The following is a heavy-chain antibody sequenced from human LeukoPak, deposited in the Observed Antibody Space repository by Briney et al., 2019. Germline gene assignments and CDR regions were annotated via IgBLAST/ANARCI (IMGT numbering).Heavy chain of an antibody. Sequence: GGSLRLSCAASGFTFSNYWMTWVRQAPGRGLEWVAVIKQDGSDKYYVDSVKGRFTISRDNAKNSLYLQMNSLRAEDMALYYCAKARSYYYDSSGYLDYWGQGTLVTVSS. V-gene: IGHV3-7*03. J-gene: IGHJ4*02. CDR3: AKARSYYYDSSGYLDY. CDR2: IKQDGSDK. CDR1: GFTFSNYW. D-gene: IGHD3-22*01.